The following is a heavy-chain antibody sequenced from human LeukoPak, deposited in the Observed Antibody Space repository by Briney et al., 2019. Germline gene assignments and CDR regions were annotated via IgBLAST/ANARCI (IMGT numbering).Heavy chain of an antibody. CDR1: GFTFSSYA. D-gene: IGHD6-13*01. V-gene: IGHV3-23*01. J-gene: IGHJ4*02. CDR2: ISGSGGST. Sequence: GGSLRLSCAASGFTFSSYAMSWVRQAPGKGLEWVSAISGSGGSTHYADSVKGRFTISRDNAKNSLYLQMNSLRAEDTALYYCAKDLAAAVTGGFDYWGQGTLVTVSS. CDR3: AKDLAAAVTGGFDY.